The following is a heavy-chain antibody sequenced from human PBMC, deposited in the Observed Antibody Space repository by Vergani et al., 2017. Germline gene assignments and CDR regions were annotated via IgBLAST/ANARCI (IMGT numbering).Heavy chain of an antibody. CDR3: AIGTIAVAVGFDY. CDR2: IYHSGST. D-gene: IGHD6-19*01. J-gene: IGHJ4*02. CDR1: GYSISSGYY. V-gene: IGHV4-38-2*01. Sequence: QVQLQESGPGLVKPSETLSLTCAVSGYSISSGYYWGWIRQPPGKGLEWIGSIYHSGSTYYNASLKSRVTISVDTSKNQFCLKLTSVTAADTAVYYCAIGTIAVAVGFDYWGQGTLVTVSS.